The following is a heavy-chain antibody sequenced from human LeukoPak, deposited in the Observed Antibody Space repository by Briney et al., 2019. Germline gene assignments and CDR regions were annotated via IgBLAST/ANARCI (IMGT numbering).Heavy chain of an antibody. CDR2: ISYGGTT. V-gene: IGHV4-59*02. Sequence: SETLSLNCTVSAGSGSNYYWSWIRQPPGKGLEWIGYISYGGTTHYNPSLKTRVTISLDTSKKQFSLGLASVTAADTAVYYCARDLGPSRGFDFWGQGTLVTVSS. CDR1: AGSGSNYY. D-gene: IGHD3-10*01. CDR3: ARDLGPSRGFDF. J-gene: IGHJ4*02.